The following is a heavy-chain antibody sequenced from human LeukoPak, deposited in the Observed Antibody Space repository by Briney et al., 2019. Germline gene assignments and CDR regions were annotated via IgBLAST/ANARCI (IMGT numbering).Heavy chain of an antibody. V-gene: IGHV3-30-3*01. CDR2: ISYDGSNK. J-gene: IGHJ4*02. D-gene: IGHD4-17*01. CDR3: ARGASDYGDTNFDY. CDR1: GFTFSSYA. Sequence: GGSLRLSCAGSGFTFSSYAMHWVRQAPGKGLEWVAVISYDGSNKYYADSVKGRFTISRDNSKNTLYLQMNSLRAEDTAVYYCARGASDYGDTNFDYWGQGTLVTVSS.